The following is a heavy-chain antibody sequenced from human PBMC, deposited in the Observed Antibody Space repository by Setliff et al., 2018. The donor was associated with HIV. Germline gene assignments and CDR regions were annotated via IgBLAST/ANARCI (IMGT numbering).Heavy chain of an antibody. CDR1: GYTFTTYS. Sequence: ASVKVSCKASGYTFTTYSLHWVRQAPGHSLEWVGWINVGKGDTKYSQELQDRVTITRDTSANTAYMELSSPRSDDTAVYFCARGALLAVFDFDHWGHGTLVTVSS. V-gene: IGHV1-3*01. D-gene: IGHD3-3*02. CDR2: INVGKGDT. J-gene: IGHJ4*01. CDR3: ARGALLAVFDFDH.